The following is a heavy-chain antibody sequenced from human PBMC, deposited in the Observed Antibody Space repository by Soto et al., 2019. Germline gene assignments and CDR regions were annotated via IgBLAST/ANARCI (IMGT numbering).Heavy chain of an antibody. Sequence: EVQLVESGGGLVKPGGSLRLSCAASGFTFSSYSMNWVRQAPGKGLEWVSSISSSSSYIYYADSVKGRFTISRDNAKNSLDLQMNSLRAEDTAVYYCATGTGYFAGFDYWGQGTLVTVSS. CDR2: ISSSSSYI. CDR3: ATGTGYFAGFDY. D-gene: IGHD3-9*01. J-gene: IGHJ4*02. CDR1: GFTFSSYS. V-gene: IGHV3-21*01.